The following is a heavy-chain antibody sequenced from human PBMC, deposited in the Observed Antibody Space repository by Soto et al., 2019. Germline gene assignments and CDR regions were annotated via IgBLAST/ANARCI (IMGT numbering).Heavy chain of an antibody. V-gene: IGHV3-53*01. CDR3: ARGEEGEGSKQTHY. CDR2: IDIGGST. D-gene: IGHD4-4*01. Sequence: GGSLRLSCAASGFTVSSNYMSWVRQAPGKGLEWVSVIDIGGSTYYADSMKGRFTISRDKSKNTMYLQMNSRRAEDTAVYYCARGEEGEGSKQTHYWGQGTRVTVSS. CDR1: GFTVSSNY. J-gene: IGHJ4*02.